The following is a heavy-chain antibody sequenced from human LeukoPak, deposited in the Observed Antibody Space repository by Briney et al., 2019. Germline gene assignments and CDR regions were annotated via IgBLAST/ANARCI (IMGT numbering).Heavy chain of an antibody. CDR1: GYTFTSYG. CDR2: ISAYNGNT. V-gene: IGHV1-18*01. CDR3: ARDLGLYSYGAQTDY. Sequence: ASVKVCCKASGYTFTSYGFSWVRQAPGQGLEWMGWISAYNGNTNYAQKFQVRVTMTTDTSTSTAYMELRSLRSDDTAVYYCARDLGLYSYGAQTDYWGQGTLVTVSS. J-gene: IGHJ4*02. D-gene: IGHD5-18*01.